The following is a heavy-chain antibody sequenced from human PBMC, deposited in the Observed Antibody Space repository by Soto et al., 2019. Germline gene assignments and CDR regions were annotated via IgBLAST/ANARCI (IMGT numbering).Heavy chain of an antibody. CDR1: GLSFSSYT. CDR3: ARAHEVAWFDS. J-gene: IGHJ5*01. CDR2: ITNRGTHT. V-gene: IGHV3-21*06. Sequence: GGSLRLSCTASGLSFSSYTMNWVRQAPGKGLQWVASITNRGTHTYSADSVKGRFTISRDNDKNSLYLQMNNLRAEDTATYYCARAHEVAWFDSWGLGTLVPVSS. D-gene: IGHD2-15*01.